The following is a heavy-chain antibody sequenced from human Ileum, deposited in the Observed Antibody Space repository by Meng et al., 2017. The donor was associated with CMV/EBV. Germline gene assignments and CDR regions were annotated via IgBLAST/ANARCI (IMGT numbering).Heavy chain of an antibody. D-gene: IGHD3-9*01. CDR2: ISYDGSNE. CDR1: GFTFSHYA. CDR3: ARERTGYYFTN. V-gene: IGHV3-30-3*01. Sequence: GGSLRLSCAASGFTFSHYAMHWVRQAPGKWLGWVAMISYDGSNEYYADSVKGRFTISRDDSKNTLFLQMNSLIDDDTAVYHCARERTGYYFTNWGQGTLVTVSS. J-gene: IGHJ4*02.